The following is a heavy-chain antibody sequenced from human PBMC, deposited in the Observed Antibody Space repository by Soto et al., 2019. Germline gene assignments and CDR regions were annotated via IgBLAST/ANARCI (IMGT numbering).Heavy chain of an antibody. Sequence: PETLSLTCTVSGGSVTNSSYYWGWIRQSPGKGLAWIGSVYYRGRGYSKSSVKSRVTISVDKSTNRLSLSLNSVTASDTAVYFCVSQRTTVPTQAYFDYWGPGALVTVS. CDR1: GGSVTNSSYY. D-gene: IGHD4-17*01. J-gene: IGHJ4*02. V-gene: IGHV4-39*01. CDR3: VSQRTTVPTQAYFDY. CDR2: VYYRGRG.